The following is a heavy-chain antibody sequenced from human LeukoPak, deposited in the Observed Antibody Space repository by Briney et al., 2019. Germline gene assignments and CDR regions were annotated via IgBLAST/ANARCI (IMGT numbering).Heavy chain of an antibody. CDR2: FDPEDGET. CDR1: GYTLTELS. J-gene: IGHJ4*02. D-gene: IGHD2-2*01. CDR3: ATDPAHCSSTSCYWG. V-gene: IGHV1-24*01. Sequence: ASVTVSCKVSGYTLTELSMHWVRQAPGKGLEWMGGFDPEDGETIYAQKFQGRVTMTEDTSTDTAYMELSSLRSEDTAVYYCATDPAHCSSTSCYWGWGQGTLVTVSS.